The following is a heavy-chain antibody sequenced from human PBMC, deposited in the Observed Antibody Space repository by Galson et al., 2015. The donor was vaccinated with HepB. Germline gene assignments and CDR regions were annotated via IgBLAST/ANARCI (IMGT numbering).Heavy chain of an antibody. J-gene: IGHJ4*02. D-gene: IGHD3-16*02. CDR3: TTDIPTLYDYVWGSYRDPRGQSGGVDY. CDR1: GFTFSNAW. Sequence: SLRLSCAASGFTFSNAWMSWVRQAPGKGLEWVGRIKSKTDGGTTDYAAPVKGRFTISRDDSKNTLYLQMNSLKTEDTAVYYCTTDIPTLYDYVWGSYRDPRGQSGGVDYWGQGTLVTVSS. V-gene: IGHV3-15*01. CDR2: IKSKTDGGTT.